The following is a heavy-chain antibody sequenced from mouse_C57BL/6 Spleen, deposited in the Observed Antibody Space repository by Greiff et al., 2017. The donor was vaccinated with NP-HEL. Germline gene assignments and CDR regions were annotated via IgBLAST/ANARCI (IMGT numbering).Heavy chain of an antibody. D-gene: IGHD2-4*01. J-gene: IGHJ1*03. CDR1: GFTFSSYG. V-gene: IGHV5-6*01. CDR3: ARHAPYDYDGYFDV. Sequence: VQLQQSGGDLVKPGGSLKLSCAASGFTFSSYGMSWVRQTPDKRLEWVATISSGGSYTYYPDSVKGRFTISRDNAKNTLYLQMSSLKSEDTAMYYCARHAPYDYDGYFDVWGTGTTVTVSS. CDR2: ISSGGSYT.